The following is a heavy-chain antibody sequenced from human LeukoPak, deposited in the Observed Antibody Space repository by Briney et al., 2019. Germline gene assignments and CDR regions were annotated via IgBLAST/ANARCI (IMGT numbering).Heavy chain of an antibody. CDR1: GGSVSSGGYY. D-gene: IGHD1-14*01. CDR2: VYQSGIT. CDR3: ARGTPEGDYGDS. Sequence: LSETLSLTCTVSGGSVSSGGYYWTWIRQPPLKGLEWVGAVYQSGITYYNPSLKSRVTISVDRSKNQFSLKVKSVTVADTAVYYCARGTPEGDYGDSWGQGTLVTVSS. V-gene: IGHV4-30-2*01. J-gene: IGHJ4*02.